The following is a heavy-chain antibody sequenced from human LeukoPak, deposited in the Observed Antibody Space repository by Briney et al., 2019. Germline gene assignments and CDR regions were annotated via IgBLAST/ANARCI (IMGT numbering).Heavy chain of an antibody. CDR3: ARVTTVTTSFHFDY. J-gene: IGHJ4*02. Sequence: PSQTLSLTCTVSGGSISSGGYYWSWIRQPPGEGLEWIGYIYCSGSTYYHPSLKSRVTISLDTSKNQFSLKLSSVTAADTAVYYCARVTTVTTSFHFDYWGQGTLVTVSS. V-gene: IGHV4-30-4*01. CDR2: IYCSGST. CDR1: GGSISSGGYY. D-gene: IGHD4-17*01.